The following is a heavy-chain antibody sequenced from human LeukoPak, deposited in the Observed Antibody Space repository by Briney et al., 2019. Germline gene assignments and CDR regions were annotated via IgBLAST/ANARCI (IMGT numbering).Heavy chain of an antibody. V-gene: IGHV3-21*06. CDR2: ISSSSNYI. D-gene: IGHD2-21*02. CDR1: GFTFSAYS. Sequence: PGGSLRLSCAASGFTFSAYSMNWVRQAPGKGLEWVSSISSSSNYIYYADSVKGRFTISRDNAKNSVYLQMNSLRAEDTAVYLCARDRGGGDGDFDYWGQGILVTVSS. J-gene: IGHJ4*02. CDR3: ARDRGGGDGDFDY.